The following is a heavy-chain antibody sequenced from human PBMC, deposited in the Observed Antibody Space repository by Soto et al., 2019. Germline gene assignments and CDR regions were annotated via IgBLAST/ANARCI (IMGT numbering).Heavy chain of an antibody. V-gene: IGHV3-48*03. CDR1: GFTFSSYE. CDR3: ASWGGGDYFDY. D-gene: IGHD3-10*01. J-gene: IGHJ4*02. Sequence: EVQLVESGGGLVQPGGSLRISCAASGFTFSSYEMNWVRQAPGKGLEWVSYISSSGSNIYYADSVKGRFTISRDNAKNSLYLQMNSLRAEDTAVYYCASWGGGDYFDYWGQGTLGTVSS. CDR2: ISSSGSNI.